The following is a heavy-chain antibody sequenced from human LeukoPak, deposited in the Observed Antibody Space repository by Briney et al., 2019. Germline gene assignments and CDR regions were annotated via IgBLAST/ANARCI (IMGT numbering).Heavy chain of an antibody. V-gene: IGHV3-7*01. CDR1: GFIFSNYW. Sequence: RGSLRLSCTTSGFIFSNYWMTWVRQAPGKGLEWVAQINQDGSKEYYIDSVKARFSISRDNARNSLSLQMNSLRAEDTAVYYCVRDGGVSGYDLLDYWGQGTLVTVSS. D-gene: IGHD5-12*01. CDR3: VRDGGVSGYDLLDY. CDR2: INQDGSKE. J-gene: IGHJ4*02.